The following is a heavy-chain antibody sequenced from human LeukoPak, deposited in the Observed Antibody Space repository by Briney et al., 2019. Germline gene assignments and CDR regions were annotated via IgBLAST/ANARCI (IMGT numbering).Heavy chain of an antibody. CDR2: IYTTGST. CDR3: ARDQDGSGSYNIVY. V-gene: IGHV4-4*07. J-gene: IGHJ4*02. CDR1: GGSISNHY. D-gene: IGHD3-10*01. Sequence: SETLSLTCTVSGGSISNHYWNWLRQPAGKGLEWIGRIYTTGSTNYNPPLKSRVTISVDMSKNQFSLKLSSVTAADTAVYYCARDQDGSGSYNIVYWGQGTLVTVSS.